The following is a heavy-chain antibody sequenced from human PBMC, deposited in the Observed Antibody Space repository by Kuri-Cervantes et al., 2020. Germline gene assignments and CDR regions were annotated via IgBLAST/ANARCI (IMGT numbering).Heavy chain of an antibody. J-gene: IGHJ6*03. CDR3: ARGSGSCLFYNHYYMDV. D-gene: IGHD2-15*01. Sequence: SVKVSCKASGGTFSSYAISWVRQAPGQGLEWMGGIIPIFGTASYAQKFQGRVIMTSDTSTSTVYMELSSLRSEDTAMYYCARGSGSCLFYNHYYMDVWGKGTTVTVSS. CDR2: IIPIFGTA. V-gene: IGHV1-69*05. CDR1: GGTFSSYA.